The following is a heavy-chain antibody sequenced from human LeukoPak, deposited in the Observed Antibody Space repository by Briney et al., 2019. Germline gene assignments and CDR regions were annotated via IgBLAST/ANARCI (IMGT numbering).Heavy chain of an antibody. V-gene: IGHV1-2*02. D-gene: IGHD2-2*01. Sequence: GASVKVSCKASGYTFTGCYMHWVRQAPGQGLEWMGWINPNSGGTNYAQKFQGRVTMTRDTSISTAYMELSRLRSDDTAVYYCARLPGYCSSTSCPPYYYGMDVWGQGTTVTVSS. CDR1: GYTFTGCY. CDR2: INPNSGGT. J-gene: IGHJ6*02. CDR3: ARLPGYCSSTSCPPYYYGMDV.